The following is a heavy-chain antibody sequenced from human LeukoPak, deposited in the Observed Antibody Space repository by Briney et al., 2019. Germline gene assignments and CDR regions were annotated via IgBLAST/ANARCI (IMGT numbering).Heavy chain of an antibody. CDR2: ISSTGST. V-gene: IGHV4-61*02. CDR3: ARDQYNWFDP. Sequence: SETLSLTCTVSGGSISSGGHYWSWIRQPAGKGLEYLGRISSTGSTNYNPSLRSRVTISADTSKNQFSLKLSSVTAADTAVYYCARDQYNWFDPWGQGTLVTVSS. J-gene: IGHJ5*02. CDR1: GGSISSGGHY.